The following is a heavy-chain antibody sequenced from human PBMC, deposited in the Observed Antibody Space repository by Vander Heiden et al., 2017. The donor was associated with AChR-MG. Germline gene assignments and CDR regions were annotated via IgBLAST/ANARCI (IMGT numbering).Heavy chain of an antibody. J-gene: IGHJ2*01. Sequence: QVQLQESGPRLVKPSETLSLTCTVPGGSTTDSFWNWLRQTPERGLEWIGAVFSTGTTKYNPSLKSRAAISIDTSKNQFSLKMTSVTAADTAVYYCAREAFFSSGLLWYFDVWGRGIRVTVSS. V-gene: IGHV4-59*01. D-gene: IGHD6-19*01. CDR3: AREAFFSSGLLWYFDV. CDR1: GGSTTDSF. CDR2: VFSTGTT.